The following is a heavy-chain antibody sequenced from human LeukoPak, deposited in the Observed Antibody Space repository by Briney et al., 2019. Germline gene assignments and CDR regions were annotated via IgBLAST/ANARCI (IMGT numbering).Heavy chain of an antibody. CDR1: GFTFSSHL. CDR2: IEGDGTAP. J-gene: IGHJ4*02. CDR3: VRNFATGD. V-gene: IGHV3-74*01. D-gene: IGHD1-14*01. Sequence: GGSLRLSCAASGFTFSSHLMHWVRQAQGTGLVWVSSIEGDGTAPNYADSVKGRFTISRDNAKSTLYLQMSSLRVEDTAVYHCVRNFATGDWGQGTLVTVSS.